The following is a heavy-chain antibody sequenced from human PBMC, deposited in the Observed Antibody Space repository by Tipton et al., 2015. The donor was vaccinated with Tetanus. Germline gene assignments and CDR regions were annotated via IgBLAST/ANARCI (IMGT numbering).Heavy chain of an antibody. CDR3: AKDDCSSTSCNYYYYYGMDV. CDR2: ISYDGSNK. V-gene: IGHV3-30*18. D-gene: IGHD2-2*01. CDR1: GFTFSSYG. J-gene: IGHJ6*02. Sequence: RSLRLSCAASGFTFSSYGMHWVRQAPGKGLEWVAVISYDGSNKYYADSVKGRFTISRDNSKNTLYLQMNSLRAEDTAVYYCAKDDCSSTSCNYYYYYGMDVWGQGTTVTVSS.